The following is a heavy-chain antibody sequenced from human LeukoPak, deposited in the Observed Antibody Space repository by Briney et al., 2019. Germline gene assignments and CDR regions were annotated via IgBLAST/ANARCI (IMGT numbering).Heavy chain of an antibody. CDR3: ARIGLRSAYYGYFDL. V-gene: IGHV1-2*02. D-gene: IGHD3-3*01. CDR2: INPNSGGT. Sequence: GASVKVSCKASGYTFTDFHMHWVRQAPGQGLEWMGWINPNSGGTNYAQKFQGRVTMTRDTSISTAYMELSRLRSDDTAVYYCARIGLRSAYYGYFDLWGRGTLVTVSS. J-gene: IGHJ2*01. CDR1: GYTFTDFH.